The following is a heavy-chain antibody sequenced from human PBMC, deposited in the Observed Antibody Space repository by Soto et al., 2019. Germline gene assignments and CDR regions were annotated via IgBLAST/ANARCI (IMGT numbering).Heavy chain of an antibody. CDR2: INAGNGNT. D-gene: IGHD6-19*01. Sequence: QVQLVQSGAEVKKPGASVKVSCKASGYTFTSYAMHWVRQAPGQRLEWMGWINAGNGNTKYSQKFQGRVTITRDTSASTAYMELSSLRSEDTAVYYCARGDSSGWYANFDYWGQGTLVTVSS. CDR3: ARGDSSGWYANFDY. J-gene: IGHJ4*02. CDR1: GYTFTSYA. V-gene: IGHV1-3*01.